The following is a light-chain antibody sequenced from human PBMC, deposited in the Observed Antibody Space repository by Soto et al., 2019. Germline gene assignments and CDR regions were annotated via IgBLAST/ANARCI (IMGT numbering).Light chain of an antibody. CDR2: SNN. CDR3: SSYTNINTRACV. CDR1: SSNIGINT. V-gene: IGLV1-44*01. J-gene: IGLJ1*01. Sequence: QAVVTQPPSASGTPGQRVTISCSGSSSNIGINTVNWYQQLPGTAPKLLIYSNNQRPSGVTDRFSGSKSGTSASLAISGLQSEDEADYYCSSYTNINTRACVFGTGTKLTVL.